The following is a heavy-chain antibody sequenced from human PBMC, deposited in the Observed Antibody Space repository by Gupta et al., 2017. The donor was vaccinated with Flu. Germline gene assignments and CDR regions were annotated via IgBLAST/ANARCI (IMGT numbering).Heavy chain of an antibody. V-gene: IGHV3-30*18. CDR3: AKDLVVRELLLIQH. D-gene: IGHD1-26*01. J-gene: IGHJ1*01. CDR1: GFTFSSYG. Sequence: QVQLVESGGGVVQPGRSLRLSCAASGFTFSSYGMHWVRQAPGKGLEWVAVISYDGSNKYYADSVKGRFTISRDNSKSTLYLQMNSLRAEDTAVYYCAKDLVVRELLLIQHWGQGTLVTVSS. CDR2: ISYDGSNK.